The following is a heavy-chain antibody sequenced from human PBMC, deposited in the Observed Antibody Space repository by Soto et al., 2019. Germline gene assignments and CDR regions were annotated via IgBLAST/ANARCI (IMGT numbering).Heavy chain of an antibody. V-gene: IGHV1-18*01. D-gene: IGHD3-3*01. CDR3: ARGLDYDFWGGYHDAFDI. CDR2: ISAYNGNT. J-gene: IGHJ3*02. CDR1: GYTFTSYG. Sequence: QVQLVQSGAEVKKSGASVKVSCKASGYTFTSYGISWVRQAPGQGLEWMGWISAYNGNTNYAQKLQGRVTMTTDTSTNTAYRELRSLRGDDTGVDYCARGLDYDFWGGYHDAFDIWGRGTMVTVSS.